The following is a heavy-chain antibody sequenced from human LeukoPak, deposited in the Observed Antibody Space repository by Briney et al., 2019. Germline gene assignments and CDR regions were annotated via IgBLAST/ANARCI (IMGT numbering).Heavy chain of an antibody. Sequence: GESLRLSCAASGFTFSSYAMSWVRQAPGKGLEWVSAISGSGGSTYYADSVKGRFTISRDNSKNTLYLQMNSLRAEDTAVYYCAKGPPSYYYDSSGYYPLGWGQGTLVTVSS. V-gene: IGHV3-23*01. CDR1: GFTFSSYA. J-gene: IGHJ4*02. D-gene: IGHD3-22*01. CDR2: ISGSGGST. CDR3: AKGPPSYYYDSSGYYPLG.